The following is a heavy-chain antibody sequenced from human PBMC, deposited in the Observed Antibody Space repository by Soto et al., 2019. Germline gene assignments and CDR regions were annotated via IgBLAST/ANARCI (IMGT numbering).Heavy chain of an antibody. Sequence: PSETLSLTCTVSGGSISSYYWSWIRQPPGKGLEWIGYTYYSGSTNYNPSLKSRVTISVDTSKNQFSLKLSSVTAADTAVYFCAREGNLGRWIQPLDSWGQGTLVTVSS. CDR2: TYYSGST. J-gene: IGHJ4*02. D-gene: IGHD2-2*03. CDR3: AREGNLGRWIQPLDS. CDR1: GGSISSYY. V-gene: IGHV4-59*01.